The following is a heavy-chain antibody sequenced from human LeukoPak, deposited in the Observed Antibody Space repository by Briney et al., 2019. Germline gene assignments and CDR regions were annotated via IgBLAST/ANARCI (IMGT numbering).Heavy chain of an antibody. V-gene: IGHV4-59*08. Sequence: SETLPLTCTVSGGSISSYYWSWIRQPPGKGLEWIGYIYYSGSTNYNPSLKSRVTISVDTSKNQFSLKLSSVTAADTAVYYCARYNIVATIQSWFDPWGQGTLVTVSS. D-gene: IGHD5-12*01. J-gene: IGHJ5*02. CDR3: ARYNIVATIQSWFDP. CDR2: IYYSGST. CDR1: GGSISSYY.